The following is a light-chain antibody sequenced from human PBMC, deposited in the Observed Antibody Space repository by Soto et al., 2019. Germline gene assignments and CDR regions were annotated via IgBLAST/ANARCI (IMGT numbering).Light chain of an antibody. J-gene: IGLJ2*01. CDR2: DVS. CDR3: SSHTGSGTLV. V-gene: IGLV2-14*01. Sequence: QSVLTQPASVSGSPGQSITISCTGTSSDVGAYNYVSWYQQHPGKAPKLMIFDVSNRPSGVSNRFSGSKSGNTASLTISGLQAEDEADYHCSSHTGSGTLVFGGGTKLTVL. CDR1: SSDVGAYNY.